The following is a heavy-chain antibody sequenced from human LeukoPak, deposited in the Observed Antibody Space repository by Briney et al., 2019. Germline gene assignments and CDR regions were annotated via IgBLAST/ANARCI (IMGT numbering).Heavy chain of an antibody. J-gene: IGHJ4*02. D-gene: IGHD5-12*01. V-gene: IGHV4-39*07. CDR1: GGSISSSSYY. Sequence: SETLSLTCTVSGGSISSSSYYWGWIRQPPGKGLEWLGSIYYSGSTYYNPSLKSRVTISVDPSKNKFSLKLSSVTAADTAVYYCARDLAGLRWFDYWGQGTLVTVSS. CDR2: IYYSGST. CDR3: ARDLAGLRWFDY.